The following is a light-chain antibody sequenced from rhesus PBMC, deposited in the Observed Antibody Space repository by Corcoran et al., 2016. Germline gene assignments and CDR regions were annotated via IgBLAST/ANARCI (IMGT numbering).Light chain of an antibody. J-gene: IGKJ1*01. CDR3: QKYKDFLPT. V-gene: IGKV3-40*03. CDR1: ERVGSY. Sequence: EIVMTQSPATLSLSPGESATLSCRASERVGSYLAWYQQKPGQAPKLLVHSAYFRATGIPDRFSGSGSVTNFTLTISSLEPKDNVLYHYQKYKDFLPTFGQGTKVEIE. CDR2: SAY.